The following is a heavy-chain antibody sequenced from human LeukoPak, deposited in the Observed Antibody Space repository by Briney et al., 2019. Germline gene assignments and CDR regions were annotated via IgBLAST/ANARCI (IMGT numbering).Heavy chain of an antibody. Sequence: ASVTVSCKTSGYTFTKNGITWVRQAPGQGLEWMGWISGNDGNTNYAQNFRGRVVITTDTSTSTAYMELRSLRYDDTAVYYCARVTRHNYFYYVDVWGKGTTVTVSS. CDR3: ARVTRHNYFYYVDV. CDR1: GYTFTKNG. CDR2: ISGNDGNT. V-gene: IGHV1-18*01. J-gene: IGHJ6*03.